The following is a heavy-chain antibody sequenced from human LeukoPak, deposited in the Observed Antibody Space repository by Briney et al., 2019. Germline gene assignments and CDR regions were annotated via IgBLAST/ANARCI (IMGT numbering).Heavy chain of an antibody. Sequence: ASVKVSCKTSGYTFTDYYIHWVRQAPGQGLEWMGRINPNGGGTNYAQKFQGSVTMTRDTSISTAYMDLGRVTSDDMAVYYCARAGDWLALDFWGQGTLVTVS. CDR2: INPNGGGT. J-gene: IGHJ4*02. D-gene: IGHD6-19*01. V-gene: IGHV1-2*06. CDR1: GYTFTDYY. CDR3: ARAGDWLALDF.